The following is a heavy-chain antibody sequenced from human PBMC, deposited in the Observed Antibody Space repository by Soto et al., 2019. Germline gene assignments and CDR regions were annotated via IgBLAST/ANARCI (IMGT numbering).Heavy chain of an antibody. Sequence: EVQLAESGGGLAQPGGSLRLSCAASGFTLSGYAMDWVRQAPGKGLEYVSGISSNGVGTYYANSVQGRFTISRDNSKNTVYLQMGSLRPDDMAVYYCARRSRPYFYYMVVWGKDTTVTVSS. CDR1: GFTLSGYA. D-gene: IGHD6-6*01. CDR2: ISSNGVGT. CDR3: ARRSRPYFYYMVV. J-gene: IGHJ6*03. V-gene: IGHV3-64*01.